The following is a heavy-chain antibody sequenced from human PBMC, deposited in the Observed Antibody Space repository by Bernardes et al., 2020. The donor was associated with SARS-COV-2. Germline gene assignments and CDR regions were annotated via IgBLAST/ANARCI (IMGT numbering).Heavy chain of an antibody. D-gene: IGHD7-27*01. CDR3: ARAEFPNGDHYYYYGMDV. J-gene: IGHJ6*02. Sequence: SETLSLTCTVSGGSISSYYWSWIRQPPGKGLEWIGYIYYSGSTNYNPSLKSRVTISVDTSKNQFSLKLSSVTAADTAVYYCARAEFPNGDHYYYYGMDVWGQGTTVTVSS. CDR2: IYYSGST. CDR1: GGSISSYY. V-gene: IGHV4-59*01.